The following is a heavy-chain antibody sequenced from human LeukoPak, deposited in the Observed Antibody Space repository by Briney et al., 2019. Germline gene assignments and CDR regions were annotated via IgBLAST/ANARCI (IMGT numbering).Heavy chain of an antibody. CDR1: GGSISSYY. D-gene: IGHD6-19*01. Sequence: SQTLSLTCTVSGGSISSYYWSWIRQPAGKGLEWIGRIYTSGSTNYNPSLKSRVTMSVDTSKNQFSLKLSSVTAADTAVYYCARVGQWLGEGELDYWGQGTLVTVSS. J-gene: IGHJ4*02. V-gene: IGHV4-4*07. CDR2: IYTSGST. CDR3: ARVGQWLGEGELDY.